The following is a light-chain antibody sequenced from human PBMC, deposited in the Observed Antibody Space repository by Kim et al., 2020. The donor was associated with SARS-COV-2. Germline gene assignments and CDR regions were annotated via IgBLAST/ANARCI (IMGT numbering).Light chain of an antibody. V-gene: IGKV3-15*01. CDR2: GAS. CDR3: QQYNIWPPLT. J-gene: IGKJ4*01. CDR1: QSVSSS. Sequence: EIVMTQSPATLSVSPGERATLSCRASQSVSSSLGWYQQKPGQAPRLLIYGASTRATGIPARFSGSGSGTEFTLTISSLQSEDFAVYYCQQYNIWPPLTFGGGTRVEI.